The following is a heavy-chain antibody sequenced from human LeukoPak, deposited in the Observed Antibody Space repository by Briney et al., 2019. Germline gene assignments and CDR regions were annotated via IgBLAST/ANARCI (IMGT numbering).Heavy chain of an antibody. V-gene: IGHV4-39*01. J-gene: IGHJ5*02. CDR2: INYGGSGST. D-gene: IGHD3-9*01. CDR1: GGSISSRSYY. CDR3: ARLPTGYPNWFDP. Sequence: SETLSLTCTVSGGSISSRSYYWGWIRQPPGKGLEWLWNINYGGSGSTYYNPSLKSRVTISVDTSRSQFSLKLNSVTAADTAVYYCARLPTGYPNWFDPWGQGTLVTVSS.